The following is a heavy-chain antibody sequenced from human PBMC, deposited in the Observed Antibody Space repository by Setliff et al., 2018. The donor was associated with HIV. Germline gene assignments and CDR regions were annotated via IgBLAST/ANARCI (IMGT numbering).Heavy chain of an antibody. CDR1: GYSISSGYY. CDR3: ARDDSGSYNNWFDP. V-gene: IGHV4-38-2*02. J-gene: IGHJ5*02. D-gene: IGHD1-26*01. Sequence: KPSETLSLTCAVSGYSISSGYYWGWIRQPPGKGLEWIGSIYHSGSTYYNPSLKSRVTISVDTSKNQFSLKLSSVTAAGTAVYYCARDDSGSYNNWFDPWGQGTLVTVSS. CDR2: IYHSGST.